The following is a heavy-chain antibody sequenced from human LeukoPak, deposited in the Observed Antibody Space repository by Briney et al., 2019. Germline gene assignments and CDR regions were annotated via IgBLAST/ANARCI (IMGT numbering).Heavy chain of an antibody. V-gene: IGHV3-21*01. D-gene: IGHD3-22*01. CDR2: ISSSSSYI. CDR1: GFTFSSYS. Sequence: GGSLRLSCAASGFTFSSYSMNWVRQAPGKGLEWVSSISSSSSYIYYADSVKGRFTISRDNAKNSLYLQMNGLRAEDTAVYYCARDPPSYYDSGAFDYWGQGTLVTVSS. J-gene: IGHJ4*02. CDR3: ARDPPSYYDSGAFDY.